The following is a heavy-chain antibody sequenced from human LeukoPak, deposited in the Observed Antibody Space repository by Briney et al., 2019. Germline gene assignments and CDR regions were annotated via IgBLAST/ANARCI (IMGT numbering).Heavy chain of an antibody. V-gene: IGHV1-2*02. J-gene: IGHJ4*02. CDR1: GYTFTGYY. CDR2: INPNSGGT. D-gene: IGHD6-6*01. Sequence: ASVKVSCKASGYTFTGYYMHWVRQAPGQGLEWMGWINPNSGGTNYAQKFQGRVTMTRDTSISTAYMELSRLRSDDTAVYYCARDLEARRGSSSTDYWGQGTLVTVSS. CDR3: ARDLEARRGSSSTDY.